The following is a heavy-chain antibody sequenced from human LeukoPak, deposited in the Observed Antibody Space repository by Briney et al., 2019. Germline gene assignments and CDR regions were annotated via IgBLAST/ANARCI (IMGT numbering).Heavy chain of an antibody. CDR1: GFTFAIYH. Sequence: GGSLRLSCVASGFTFAIYHMSWVRQAPGKGLEWVATIRGDGVYYADSVKGRFTISRDGSKNTVYVQMNSLRAEDTAVYYCAKSRVEVAGTGGFDTWGRGTLVAVSS. CDR2: IRGDGV. D-gene: IGHD6-13*01. V-gene: IGHV3-23*01. J-gene: IGHJ3*02. CDR3: AKSRVEVAGTGGFDT.